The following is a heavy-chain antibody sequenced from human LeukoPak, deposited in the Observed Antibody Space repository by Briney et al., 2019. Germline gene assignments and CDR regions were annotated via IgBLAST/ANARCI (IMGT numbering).Heavy chain of an antibody. CDR1: GFTFSSYS. V-gene: IGHV3-48*01. D-gene: IGHD3-22*01. CDR3: AKDTISQSYYEYYFDY. Sequence: PGGSLRLSCVASGFTFSSYSMNWVRQAPGKGLEWVSYISSSSSTIYYADSVKGRFTISRDNAKNSLYLQMNSLRAEDTAVYYCAKDTISQSYYEYYFDYWGQGTLVTVSS. J-gene: IGHJ4*02. CDR2: ISSSSSTI.